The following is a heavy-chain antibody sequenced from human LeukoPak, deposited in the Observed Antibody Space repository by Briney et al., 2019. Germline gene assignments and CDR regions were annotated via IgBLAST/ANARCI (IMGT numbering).Heavy chain of an antibody. D-gene: IGHD2-8*01. Sequence: PGGSLRLSCAASGFTFSSYGMNWVRQAPGKGLEWVSYISSSGSTIYYADSVKGRFTISRDNAKNSLYLQMNSLRAEDTAVYYCARRNGVDDAFDIWGQGTMVTVSS. CDR2: ISSSGSTI. V-gene: IGHV3-48*04. CDR3: ARRNGVDDAFDI. CDR1: GFTFSSYG. J-gene: IGHJ3*02.